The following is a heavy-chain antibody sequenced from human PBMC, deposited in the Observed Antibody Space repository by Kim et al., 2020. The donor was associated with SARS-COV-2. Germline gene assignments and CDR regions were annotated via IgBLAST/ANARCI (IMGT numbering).Heavy chain of an antibody. J-gene: IGHJ4*02. CDR3: ARHEVLWFGELFLFDY. V-gene: IGHV5-10-1*01. CDR1: GYSFTSYW. CDR2: IDPSDSYT. Sequence: GESLKISCKGSGYSFTSYWISWVRQMPGKGLEWMGRIDPSDSYTNYSPSFQGHVTISADKSISTAYLQWSSLKASDTAMYYCARHEVLWFGELFLFDYWGQGTLVTVSS. D-gene: IGHD3-10*01.